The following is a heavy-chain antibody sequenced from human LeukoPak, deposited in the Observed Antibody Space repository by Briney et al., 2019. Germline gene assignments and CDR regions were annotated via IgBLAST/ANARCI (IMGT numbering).Heavy chain of an antibody. V-gene: IGHV4-39*01. CDR3: ARTSYYYDSSGYYYTTPYYYYMDV. J-gene: IGHJ6*03. Sequence: SETLSLTCTVSGGSISSSSYYWGWIRQPPGKGLEWIGSIYYSGSTYYNPSLKSRVTISVDTSKNQFSLKLSSVAAADTAVYYCARTSYYYDSSGYYYTTPYYYYMDVWGKGTTVTISS. CDR1: GGSISSSSYY. D-gene: IGHD3-22*01. CDR2: IYYSGST.